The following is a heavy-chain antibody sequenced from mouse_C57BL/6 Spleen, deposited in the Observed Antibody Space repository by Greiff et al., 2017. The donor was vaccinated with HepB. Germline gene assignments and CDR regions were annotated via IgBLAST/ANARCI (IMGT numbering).Heavy chain of an antibody. J-gene: IGHJ4*01. CDR3: ASTNYCGSSYDAIDY. CDR1: GYAFSSYW. Sequence: QVQLQQSGAELVKPGASVKISCKASGYAFSSYWMNWVKQRPGKGLEWIGQIYPGDGDTNYNGKFKGKATLTADKSSSTAYMQLSSLTSEDSAVYLCASTNYCGSSYDAIDYGGKETSVTVLS. D-gene: IGHD1-1*01. V-gene: IGHV1-80*01. CDR2: IYPGDGDT.